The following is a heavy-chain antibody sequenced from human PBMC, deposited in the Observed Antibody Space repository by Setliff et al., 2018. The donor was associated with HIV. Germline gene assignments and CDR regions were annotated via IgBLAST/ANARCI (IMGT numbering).Heavy chain of an antibody. CDR1: GDSISSYY. D-gene: IGHD5-18*01. Sequence: TSETLSLTCTVSGDSISSYYWSWIRQPAGKGLEWIGRVYTSGNTNYNPSLKSRVTMSVDTSKKQFSLNLSSVTAADTGVYYCARDVYSYGRFYFDYWGQGTRVTVSS. CDR2: VYTSGNT. V-gene: IGHV4-4*07. J-gene: IGHJ4*02. CDR3: ARDVYSYGRFYFDY.